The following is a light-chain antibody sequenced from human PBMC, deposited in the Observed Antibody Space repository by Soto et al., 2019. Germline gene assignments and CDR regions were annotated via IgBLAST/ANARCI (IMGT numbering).Light chain of an antibody. CDR2: DAS. J-gene: IGKJ5*01. V-gene: IGKV1-5*01. CDR1: QSISTW. Sequence: DIQMTQSPSSLSASEGDRVTITCRASQSISTWLAWYQQRPGRAPNLLIYDASTLERGVPSRFSGTGSGTEFTIAINSLQPDDFATYDCQQYHRSSITFGQGTRLEIK. CDR3: QQYHRSSIT.